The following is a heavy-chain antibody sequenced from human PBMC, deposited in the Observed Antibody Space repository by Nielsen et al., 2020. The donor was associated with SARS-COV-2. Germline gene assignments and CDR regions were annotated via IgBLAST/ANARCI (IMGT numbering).Heavy chain of an antibody. Sequence: GTLSLTCAVSGGSVSSNDWWTWVRQSPGKGLEWIGEVSHSGSINYNPSLKSRVTLSMDKSKRQFSLRLTSVSAADTAVYFCARGDLVVVPSPILGLGPFFYYFYLDVWGKGTAVIVSS. CDR3: ARGDLVVVPSPILGLGPFFYYFYLDV. D-gene: IGHD2-2*01. J-gene: IGHJ6*03. CDR1: GGSVSSNDW. V-gene: IGHV4-4*01. CDR2: VSHSGSI.